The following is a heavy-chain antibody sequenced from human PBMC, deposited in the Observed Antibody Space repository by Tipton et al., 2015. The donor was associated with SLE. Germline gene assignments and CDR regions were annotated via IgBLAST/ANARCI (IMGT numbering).Heavy chain of an antibody. D-gene: IGHD2/OR15-2a*01. V-gene: IGHV3-23*03. CDR2: FYSGGSGT. CDR3: ASQLVLYYYGMDV. CDR1: GFTFSRHA. Sequence: SLRLSCAASGFTFSRHAMSWVRQAPGKGLEWVSIFYSGGSGTHYADSVKGRFTISRDNSKNTLYLQMNSLRADDTAVYYCASQLVLYYYGMDVWGQGTTVIVSS. J-gene: IGHJ6*02.